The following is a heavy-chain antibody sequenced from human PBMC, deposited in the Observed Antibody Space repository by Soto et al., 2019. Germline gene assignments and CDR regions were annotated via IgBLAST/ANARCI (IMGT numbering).Heavy chain of an antibody. CDR2: IIPILGIA. Sequence: GASVKVSCKASGGTFSSYTISWVRQAPGQGLEWMGRIIPILGIANYAQKLQGRVTMTADTSTSTAYMELRSLRSDDTAVYYCAIDREFLEWSYYYYYYMDVWGKGTTVTVSS. CDR1: GGTFSSYT. CDR3: AIDREFLEWSYYYYYYMDV. V-gene: IGHV1-69*04. D-gene: IGHD3-3*01. J-gene: IGHJ6*03.